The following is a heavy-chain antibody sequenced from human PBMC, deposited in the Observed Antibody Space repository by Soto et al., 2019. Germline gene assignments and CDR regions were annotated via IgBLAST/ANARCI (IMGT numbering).Heavy chain of an antibody. V-gene: IGHV1-2*04. CDR1: GYTFTGYY. Sequence: QVQLVQSGAEVKKPGASVKVSCKASGYTFTGYYMHWVRQAPGQGLEWMGWINPNSGGTNYAQKFQGWVTITRDTSISTAYMELSRLISDDTAVYYCARAVAGIDDALDIWGQGTMVTVSS. CDR3: ARAVAGIDDALDI. J-gene: IGHJ3*02. D-gene: IGHD6-19*01. CDR2: INPNSGGT.